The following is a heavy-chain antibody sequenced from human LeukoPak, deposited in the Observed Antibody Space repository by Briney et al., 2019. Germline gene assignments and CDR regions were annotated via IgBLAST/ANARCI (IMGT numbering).Heavy chain of an antibody. V-gene: IGHV4-59*01. J-gene: IGHJ4*02. D-gene: IGHD3-10*01. Sequence: RTSETLSLTCTVSGGSISSYYWSWIRQPPGKGLEWIGYIYYSGSTNYNPSLKSRVTISVDTSKNQFSLKLSSVTAADTAVYYCASSYYYGSGSYPFFDYWGQGTLVTVSS. CDR3: ASSYYYGSGSYPFFDY. CDR1: GGSISSYY. CDR2: IYYSGST.